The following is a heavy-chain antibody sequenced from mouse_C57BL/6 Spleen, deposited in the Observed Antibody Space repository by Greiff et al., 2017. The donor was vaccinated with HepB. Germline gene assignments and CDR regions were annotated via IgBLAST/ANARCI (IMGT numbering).Heavy chain of an antibody. CDR1: GYTFTSYW. J-gene: IGHJ3*01. V-gene: IGHV1-69*01. CDR3: ARVYYGSSPVWFAY. Sequence: QVHVKQPGAELVMPGASVKLSCKASGYTFTSYWMHWVKQRPGQGLEWIGEIDPSDSYTNYNQKFKGKSTLTVDKSSSTAYMQLSSLTSEDSAVYYCARVYYGSSPVWFAYWGQGTLVTVSA. D-gene: IGHD1-1*01. CDR2: IDPSDSYT.